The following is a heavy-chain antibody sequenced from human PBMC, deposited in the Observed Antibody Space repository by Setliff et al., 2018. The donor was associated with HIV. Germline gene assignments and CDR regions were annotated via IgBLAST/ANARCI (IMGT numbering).Heavy chain of an antibody. Sequence: LRLSCVGSGFTFSTYSMSWVRQVPGKGLEWIAYIYPSYSTVHYMDSVKGRFTISRDNAKNSLYLQMNSLRAEDTAVYYCARGGDRQQLVLIDYWGQGTLVTVSS. V-gene: IGHV3-48*04. CDR1: GFTFSTYS. D-gene: IGHD6-13*01. CDR2: IYPSYSTV. J-gene: IGHJ4*02. CDR3: ARGGDRQQLVLIDY.